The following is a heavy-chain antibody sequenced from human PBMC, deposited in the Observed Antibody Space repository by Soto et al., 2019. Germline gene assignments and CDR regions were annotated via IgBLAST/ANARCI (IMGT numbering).Heavy chain of an antibody. CDR3: ARDGSIRRTDWYFDL. CDR1: GLTFSSYE. J-gene: IGHJ2*01. CDR2: ISRSGSTI. V-gene: IGHV3-48*03. D-gene: IGHD1-20*01. Sequence: EVQLVESGGGLVQPGGSLRLSCAASGLTFSSYEMNWVRQAPGKGLEWVSYISRSGSTIYYADSVKGRVTISRDNAKNSLYLQMNSLRAEDTAVYYCARDGSIRRTDWYFDLWGRGTLVTVSS.